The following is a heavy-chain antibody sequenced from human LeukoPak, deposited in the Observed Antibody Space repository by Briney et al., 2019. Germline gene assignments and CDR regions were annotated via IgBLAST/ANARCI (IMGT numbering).Heavy chain of an antibody. CDR1: GYTFTTYY. CDR2: INPSLGST. Sequence: ASVKVSCKASGYTFTTYYIHCVRQAPGQGREGMGIINPSLGSTSYAQKFQGRVIMTRDMSTNTVYMELSSLKSDDTAVYYCAREAVVSTDMLSLDYWGQGTLVTVSS. J-gene: IGHJ4*02. V-gene: IGHV1-46*01. D-gene: IGHD5-18*01. CDR3: AREAVVSTDMLSLDY.